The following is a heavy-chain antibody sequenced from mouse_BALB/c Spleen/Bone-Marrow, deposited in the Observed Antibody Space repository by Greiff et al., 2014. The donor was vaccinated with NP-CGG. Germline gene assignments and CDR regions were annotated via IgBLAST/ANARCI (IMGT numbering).Heavy chain of an antibody. Sequence: VQLQQSGPGLVAPSPSLSITCTVSGFSLTNYGVHWVRQPPGQGLEWLGVICADGSKNYNSALMSRLSISKDNSKSQVFFKRNSLQTDDAAKYYCARITTATGAMDYWGQGTSVTVSS. CDR1: GFSLTNYG. J-gene: IGHJ4*01. CDR3: ARITTATGAMDY. V-gene: IGHV2-9*02. CDR2: ICADGSK. D-gene: IGHD1-2*01.